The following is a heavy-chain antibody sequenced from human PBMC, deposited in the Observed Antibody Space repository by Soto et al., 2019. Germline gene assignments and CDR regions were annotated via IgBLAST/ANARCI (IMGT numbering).Heavy chain of an antibody. D-gene: IGHD6-13*01. J-gene: IGHJ6*02. Sequence: GASVKVSCKASGYTFTGYYMHWVRQAPGQGLKWMGWINPNSGGTNYAQKFQGWVTMTRDTSISTAYMELSRLRSDDTAVYYCASSYSSSWSGYYYYYGMDVRGQGTTVTVSS. V-gene: IGHV1-2*04. CDR3: ASSYSSSWSGYYYYYGMDV. CDR2: INPNSGGT. CDR1: GYTFTGYY.